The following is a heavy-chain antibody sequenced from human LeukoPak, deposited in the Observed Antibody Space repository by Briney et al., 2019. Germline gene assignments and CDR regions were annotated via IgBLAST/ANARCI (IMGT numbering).Heavy chain of an antibody. CDR3: ETAPAAADSW. V-gene: IGHV3-7*01. CDR1: GFTFGRFW. CDR2: IKPDGTKK. D-gene: IGHD6-13*01. J-gene: IGHJ4*02. Sequence: PGGSLRLSCAASGFTFGRFWMTWVRQAPGKGLEWVANIKPDGTKKTYVDSVKGRFIISRDNAKNSLYLQMNSLRADDTAVYYCETAPAAADSWWGQGTLVAVSS.